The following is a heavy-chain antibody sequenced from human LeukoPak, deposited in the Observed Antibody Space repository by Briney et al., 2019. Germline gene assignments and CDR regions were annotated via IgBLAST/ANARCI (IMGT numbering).Heavy chain of an antibody. CDR1: GGTFSSYA. V-gene: IGHV1-69*05. CDR2: IIPIFGTA. Sequence: SVKISCKASGGTFSSYAISWVRQAPGQGLEWMGRIIPIFGTANYAQKFQGRVTITTDESTSTAYMELSSLRSEDTAVYYCARVGYSGYEDHYYYYMDVWGKGTTVTVSS. D-gene: IGHD5-12*01. CDR3: ARVGYSGYEDHYYYYMDV. J-gene: IGHJ6*03.